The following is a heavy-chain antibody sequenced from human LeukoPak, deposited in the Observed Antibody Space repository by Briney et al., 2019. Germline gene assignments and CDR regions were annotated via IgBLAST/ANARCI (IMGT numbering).Heavy chain of an antibody. CDR3: AKSNWDGSHPFDY. CDR1: GFTFDDYA. Sequence: PGGSLRLSCAASGFTFDDYAMHWVRQAPGKGLEWVSGISWNSGSIGYADSVKGRFTISRDNAKNSLYLQMNSLRAEDMALYYCAKSNWDGSHPFDYWGQGTLVTVSS. V-gene: IGHV3-9*03. CDR2: ISWNSGSI. D-gene: IGHD7-27*01. J-gene: IGHJ4*02.